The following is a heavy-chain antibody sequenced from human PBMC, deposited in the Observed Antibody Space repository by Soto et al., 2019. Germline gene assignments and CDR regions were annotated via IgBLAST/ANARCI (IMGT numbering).Heavy chain of an antibody. Sequence: QVQLVQSGAEVKKPGASVKVSCKASGYTFTGYYMHWVRQAPGQGLEWMGWINPHSGGTNYAQKFQGGVTMTRDTSISTAYRELSRLRSDDTAVYYCARGSPYYYGSGSYSAFDIWGQGTMVTVSS. D-gene: IGHD3-10*01. CDR3: ARGSPYYYGSGSYSAFDI. CDR2: INPHSGGT. V-gene: IGHV1-2*02. J-gene: IGHJ3*02. CDR1: GYTFTGYY.